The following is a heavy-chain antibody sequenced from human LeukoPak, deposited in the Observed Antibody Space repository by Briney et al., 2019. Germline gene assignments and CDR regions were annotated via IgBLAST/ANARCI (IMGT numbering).Heavy chain of an antibody. V-gene: IGHV3-9*01. D-gene: IGHD5-12*01. CDR3: AKVDYRFRFDP. Sequence: PGRSLRLSCAASGFTFDDYAMHWVRHAPGKGLEWVSGISWNSGSIGYADSVKGRFTISRDNAKNSLYLQMNSLRAEDTALYYCAKVDYRFRFDPWGQGTLVTVSS. J-gene: IGHJ5*02. CDR2: ISWNSGSI. CDR1: GFTFDDYA.